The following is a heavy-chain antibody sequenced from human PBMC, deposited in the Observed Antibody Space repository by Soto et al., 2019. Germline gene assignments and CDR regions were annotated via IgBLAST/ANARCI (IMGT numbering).Heavy chain of an antibody. CDR1: GYTFTSYW. Sequence: GESLKISCKGSGYTFTSYWIGWVRQMPGKGLEWMGIMYPRDSDTRYSPSFQGRVTISADKSISTVYLQWSSLEASDTAMYYCARTAAAGKYYYGVDVWGQGTTVTVSS. CDR3: ARTAAAGKYYYGVDV. D-gene: IGHD6-13*01. J-gene: IGHJ6*02. V-gene: IGHV5-51*01. CDR2: MYPRDSDT.